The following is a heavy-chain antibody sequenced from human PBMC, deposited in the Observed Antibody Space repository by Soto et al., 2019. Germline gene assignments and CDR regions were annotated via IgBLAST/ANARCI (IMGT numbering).Heavy chain of an antibody. V-gene: IGHV4-34*01. J-gene: IGHJ4*02. CDR3: AREGEYYYGSGSYYAFDY. D-gene: IGHD3-10*01. Sequence: CAVYGGSFSGYYWSWIRQPPGKGLEWIGEINHSGSTNYNPSLKSRVTISVDTSKNQFSLKLSSVTAADTAVYYCAREGEYYYGSGSYYAFDYWGQGTLVTVSS. CDR1: GGSFSGYY. CDR2: INHSGST.